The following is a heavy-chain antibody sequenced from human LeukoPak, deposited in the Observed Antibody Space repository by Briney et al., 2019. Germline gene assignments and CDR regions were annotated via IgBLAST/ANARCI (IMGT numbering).Heavy chain of an antibody. J-gene: IGHJ4*02. CDR3: ARGYYYDASGYYRSFDY. CDR2: IYYSGST. V-gene: IGHV4-59*01. D-gene: IGHD3-22*01. CDR1: GGSMSTYY. Sequence: PSETLSLTCSVSGGSMSTYYWSWIRQPPGKGLEWIAYIYYSGSTNYNPSLKSRVTISVDTSKNQFSLKLSSVTAADTAVYYCARGYYYDASGYYRSFDYWGQGTLVTVSS.